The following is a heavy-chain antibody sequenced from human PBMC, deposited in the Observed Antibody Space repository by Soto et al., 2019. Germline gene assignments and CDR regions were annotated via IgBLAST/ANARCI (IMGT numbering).Heavy chain of an antibody. Sequence: ETLSLTCTVSGGSISSDYRSWIRQPPGKGLEWIGYIYYSGSTNYNPSLKSRVTISVDTSKNQFSLKLSSVTAADTAVYYCARWKGSSTTLEGIPHYYGMDVWGQGTTVTVSS. CDR1: GGSISSDY. CDR2: IYYSGST. D-gene: IGHD2-2*01. J-gene: IGHJ6*02. V-gene: IGHV4-59*01. CDR3: ARWKGSSTTLEGIPHYYGMDV.